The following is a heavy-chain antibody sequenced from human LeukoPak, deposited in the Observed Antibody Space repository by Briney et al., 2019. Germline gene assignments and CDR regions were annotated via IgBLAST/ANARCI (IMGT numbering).Heavy chain of an antibody. CDR1: GYTFTNYG. J-gene: IGHJ3*02. D-gene: IGHD2-21*01. CDR3: ARDQKACNSDCYWASDAFDI. CDR2: ISAYNGNT. Sequence: ASVTVSCKASGYTFTNYGISWVRQAPGQGLEWLGWISAYNGNTQYAHKLQGRVTMTTDTSTSTAYMELRSLRSDDTAVYYCARDQKACNSDCYWASDAFDIWGQGTLVTVSS. V-gene: IGHV1-18*01.